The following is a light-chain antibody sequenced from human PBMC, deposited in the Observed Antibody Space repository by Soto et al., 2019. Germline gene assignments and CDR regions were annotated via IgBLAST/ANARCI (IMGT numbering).Light chain of an antibody. V-gene: IGKV3-15*01. CDR3: QQADSFPMT. CDR2: GAS. Sequence: EIVMTQSPATLSVSPGERATLSCRASQSVSSDLAWYQQQPGQAPRLLIYGASTRATGIPARFSGSGSGTDFTLTIDSLQPEDFATYYCQQADSFPMTFGQGTRLEI. J-gene: IGKJ5*01. CDR1: QSVSSD.